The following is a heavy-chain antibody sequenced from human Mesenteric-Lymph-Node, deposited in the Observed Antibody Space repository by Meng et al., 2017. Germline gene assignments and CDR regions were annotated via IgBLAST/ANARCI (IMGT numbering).Heavy chain of an antibody. J-gene: IGHJ4*02. CDR1: GFTFSSYA. CDR3: ARDRVYYDILTGHFDY. V-gene: IGHV3-30*04. D-gene: IGHD3-9*01. CDR2: ISYDGSNK. Sequence: GESLKISCAASGFTFSSYAMHWVRQAPGKGLEWVAVISYDGSNKYYADSVKGRFTISRDNSKNTLYLQMNSLRAEDTAVYYCARDRVYYDILTGHFDYWGQGTLVTVSS.